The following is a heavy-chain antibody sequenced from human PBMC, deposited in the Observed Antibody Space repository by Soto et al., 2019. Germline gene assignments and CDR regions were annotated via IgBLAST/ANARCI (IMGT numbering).Heavy chain of an antibody. CDR3: ARLISSGYYYTPDAFDF. CDR1: GYVFSSFW. Sequence: GESLKISCKGSGYVFSSFWIVWVRQMPGKGLEWMGISYPGDSETRYSPSFQGQVTISADKSIITAYLQWSSLKASDTAMYYCARLISSGYYYTPDAFDFWGQGTMVT. J-gene: IGHJ3*01. CDR2: SYPGDSET. D-gene: IGHD3-22*01. V-gene: IGHV5-51*01.